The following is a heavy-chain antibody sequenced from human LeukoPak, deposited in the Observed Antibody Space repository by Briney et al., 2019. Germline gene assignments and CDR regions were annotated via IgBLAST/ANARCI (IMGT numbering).Heavy chain of an antibody. Sequence: ASVKVSCKASGYTFTSYYMHWVRQAPGQGLEWMGRIIPILGIANYAQKFQGRVTITADKSTSTAYMELSSLRSEDTAVYYCARSRPPSSGSYFHFDYWGQGTLVTVSS. CDR2: IIPILGIA. CDR3: ARSRPPSSGSYFHFDY. J-gene: IGHJ4*02. CDR1: GYTFTSYY. D-gene: IGHD1-26*01. V-gene: IGHV1-69*10.